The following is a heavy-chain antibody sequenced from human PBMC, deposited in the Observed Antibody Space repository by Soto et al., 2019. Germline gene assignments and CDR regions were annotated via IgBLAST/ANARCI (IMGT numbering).Heavy chain of an antibody. CDR3: AKDLNGSSWTLYYYYYGMDV. CDR2: ISYDGSNK. D-gene: IGHD6-13*01. CDR1: GFTFSSYG. V-gene: IGHV3-30*18. Sequence: HPGGSLRLSCAASGFTFSSYGMHWVRQAPGKGLEWVAVISYDGSNKYYADSVKGRFTISRDNSKNTLYLQMNSLRAEDTAVYYCAKDLNGSSWTLYYYYYGMDVWGQGTTVTVSS. J-gene: IGHJ6*02.